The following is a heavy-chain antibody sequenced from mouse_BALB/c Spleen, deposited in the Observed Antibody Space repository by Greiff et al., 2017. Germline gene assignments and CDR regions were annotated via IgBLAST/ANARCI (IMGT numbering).Heavy chain of an antibody. CDR2: ISNLAYSI. D-gene: IGHD1-2*01. Sequence: DVMLVESGGGLVQPGGSRKLSCAASGFTFSDYGMAWVRQAPGKGPEWVAFISNLAYSIYYADTVTGRFTISRENAKNTLYLEMSSLRSEDTAMYYCARGGTTAYYAMDYGGQGTSVTVSS. CDR3: ARGGTTAYYAMDY. V-gene: IGHV5-15*02. CDR1: GFTFSDYG. J-gene: IGHJ4*01.